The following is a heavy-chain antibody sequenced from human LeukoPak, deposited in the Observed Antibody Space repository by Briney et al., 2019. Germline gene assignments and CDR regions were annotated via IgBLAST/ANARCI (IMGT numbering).Heavy chain of an antibody. D-gene: IGHD3-22*01. CDR3: ARSYSDYYDSSGYYDY. V-gene: IGHV4-31*03. CDR2: IYYSGST. J-gene: IGHJ4*02. Sequence: SETLSLTCTVSSGSISSCGYYWSWIRQNPGKGLEWIGYIYYSGSTYYNPSLKSRVTISVDTSKNQFSLKLSSVTAADTAVYYCARSYSDYYDSSGYYDYWGQGTLVTVSS. CDR1: SGSISSCGYY.